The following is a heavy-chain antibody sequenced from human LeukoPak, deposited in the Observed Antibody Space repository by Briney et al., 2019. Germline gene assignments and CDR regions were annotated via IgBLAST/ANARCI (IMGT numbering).Heavy chain of an antibody. CDR3: ARGRANGSGSYGDY. Sequence: ASVKVSCKASGYTFNGYYMHWVRQAPGQGLEWMGWINPNSGGTNYAQKFQGRVTMTRDTSISTAYMELSRLRSDDTAVYYCARGRANGSGSYGDYWGQGTLVTVSS. CDR1: GYTFNGYY. V-gene: IGHV1-2*02. D-gene: IGHD3-10*01. CDR2: INPNSGGT. J-gene: IGHJ4*02.